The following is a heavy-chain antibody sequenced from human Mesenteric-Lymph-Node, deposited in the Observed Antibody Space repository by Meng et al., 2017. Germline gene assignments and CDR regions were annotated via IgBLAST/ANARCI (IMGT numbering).Heavy chain of an antibody. V-gene: IGHV1-46*01. J-gene: IGHJ4*02. CDR1: GYTFTSYY. CDR3: ARDRWAYFDY. CDR2: INPSGGST. Sequence: ASVKVSCKASGYTFTSYYMHWVRQAPGQGLEWMGIINPSGGSTSYAQKFQGRVTMTRDTSISTAYMELSRLRSDDTAVYYCARDRWAYFDYWGQGTLVTVSS. D-gene: IGHD4-23*01.